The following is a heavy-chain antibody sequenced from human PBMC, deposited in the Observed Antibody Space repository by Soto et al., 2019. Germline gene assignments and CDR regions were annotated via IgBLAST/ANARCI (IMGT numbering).Heavy chain of an antibody. CDR2: VYHSGST. CDR3: ARVSYSLDYASSSTWFDP. CDR1: GESISSNYW. Sequence: QVQLQESGPGLVKPSGTLSLTCTVSGESISSNYWWTWVRQPPGKGLEWIAEVYHSGSTNYNPSLKSRVTLSVDKSKNQFSLRLSSVTAADTAVYYCARVSYSLDYASSSTWFDPWGQGTLVNVFS. J-gene: IGHJ5*01. D-gene: IGHD2-2*01. V-gene: IGHV4-4*02.